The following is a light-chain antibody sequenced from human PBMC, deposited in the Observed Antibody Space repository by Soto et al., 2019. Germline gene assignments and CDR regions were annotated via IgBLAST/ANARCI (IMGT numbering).Light chain of an antibody. CDR1: STNIGAGYD. CDR2: GDN. Sequence: QAVVTQPPSISGAPGLRVTISCTGSSTNIGAGYDVHWYQQVPGTAPKLLIYGDNKRPSGVPDRFSTSKSDTSASLVITGPQAEDEADYYCQSYDHSLSGSWIFGGGTKVTVL. CDR3: QSYDHSLSGSWI. V-gene: IGLV1-40*01. J-gene: IGLJ2*01.